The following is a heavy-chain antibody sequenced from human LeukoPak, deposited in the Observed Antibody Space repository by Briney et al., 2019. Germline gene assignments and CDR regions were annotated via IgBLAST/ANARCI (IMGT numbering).Heavy chain of an antibody. CDR3: ATPYGHNCFDP. CDR1: GGSFSGYY. D-gene: IGHD3-10*01. CDR2: INHRGST. Sequence: SETLSLTCAVYGGSFSGYYWSWIRQPPGKGLEWIGEINHRGSTNYNPSLKSRVTISVDTSKNQFSLKLSSVTAADTAVYYCATPYGHNCFDPWGQGTLVTVSS. J-gene: IGHJ5*02. V-gene: IGHV4-34*01.